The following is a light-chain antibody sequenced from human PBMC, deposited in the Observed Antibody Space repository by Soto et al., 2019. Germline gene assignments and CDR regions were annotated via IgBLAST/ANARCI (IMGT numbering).Light chain of an antibody. J-gene: IGKJ1*01. CDR3: QKYGSSQWT. CDR2: DAS. CDR1: QSVSSNY. V-gene: IGKV3D-20*01. Sequence: EIVLTQSPANLSLSPGERAELSCGASQSVSSNYLAWYQQKPGLAHRLIIYDASRRATGIPDRFSGSGSGTDFILSIRRLEPEDFAVYYCQKYGSSQWTGGQWTKLDIK.